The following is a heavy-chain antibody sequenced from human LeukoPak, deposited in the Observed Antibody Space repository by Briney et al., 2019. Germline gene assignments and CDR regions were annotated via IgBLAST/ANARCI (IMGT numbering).Heavy chain of an antibody. Sequence: PGGSVRLSCATSGFTFSSYNMKWVRQAPGKGLVWVSYISGSSTIYHADSVKGRFTISRDNAKNSLYLQMNSLRAEDTAVYYCARGQLAYFEYWGQGTLVSVSS. CDR1: GFTFSSYN. D-gene: IGHD6-6*01. V-gene: IGHV3-48*01. CDR3: ARGQLAYFEY. J-gene: IGHJ4*02. CDR2: ISGSSTI.